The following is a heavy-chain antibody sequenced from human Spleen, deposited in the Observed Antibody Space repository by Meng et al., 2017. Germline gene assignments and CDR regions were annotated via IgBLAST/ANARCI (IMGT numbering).Heavy chain of an antibody. D-gene: IGHD3-22*01. CDR1: GGSTSSTNSY. J-gene: IGHJ6*02. V-gene: IGHV4-31*03. CDR3: ARVQGFYYDSSGFDAYYYYYYGMDV. Sequence: SETLSLTCNVSGGSTSSTNSYWTWIRQHPGKVLEWIGYIYHSVSTGGSTHYNPSPNSRVTISVDMPKNQFSLKLNSVTAADTTVYYCARVQGFYYDSSGFDAYYYYYYGMDVWGQGTTVTVSS. CDR2: IYHSVSTGGST.